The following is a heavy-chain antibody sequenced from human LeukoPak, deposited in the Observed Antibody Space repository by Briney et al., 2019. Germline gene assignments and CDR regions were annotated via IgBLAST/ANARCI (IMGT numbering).Heavy chain of an antibody. CDR1: GFTFDDYA. CDR2: ISWNSGSI. Sequence: GRSLRLSCAASGFTFDDYAMHWVRQAPGKGLEWVSGISWNSGSIGYADSVKGRFTISRDNSKNTLYLQMNSLRAEDTAVYYCARSRGSYGAFDIWGQGTMVTVSS. D-gene: IGHD1-26*01. V-gene: IGHV3-9*01. CDR3: ARSRGSYGAFDI. J-gene: IGHJ3*02.